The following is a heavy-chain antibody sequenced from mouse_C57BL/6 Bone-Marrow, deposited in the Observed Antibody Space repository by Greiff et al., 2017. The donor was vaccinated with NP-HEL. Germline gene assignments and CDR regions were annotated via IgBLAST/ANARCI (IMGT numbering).Heavy chain of an antibody. V-gene: IGHV5-4*01. CDR3: ARDRGVVSYFDV. CDR1: GFTFSSYA. CDR2: ISDGGSYT. D-gene: IGHD1-1*01. Sequence: EVNLVESGGGLVKPGGSLKLSCAASGFTFSSYAMSWVRQTPEKRLEWVATISDGGSYTYYPDNVKGRFTISRDNAKNNLYLQMSHLKSEDTAMYYCARDRGVVSYFDVWGTGTTVTVSS. J-gene: IGHJ1*03.